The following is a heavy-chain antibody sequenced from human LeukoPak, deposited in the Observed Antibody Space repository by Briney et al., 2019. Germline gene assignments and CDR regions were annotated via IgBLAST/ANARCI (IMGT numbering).Heavy chain of an antibody. CDR3: AKGGIHRGYYYYYMDV. V-gene: IGHV3-9*01. J-gene: IGHJ6*03. D-gene: IGHD6-13*01. Sequence: PPGGSLRLSCAASGFTFDDYAMHWVPQAPGKGLEWVSGISWNSGNIGYADSVKGRFTISRDNAKNSLYLQMNSLRAEDTALYYCAKGGIHRGYYYYYMDVWGKGTTVTISS. CDR2: ISWNSGNI. CDR1: GFTFDDYA.